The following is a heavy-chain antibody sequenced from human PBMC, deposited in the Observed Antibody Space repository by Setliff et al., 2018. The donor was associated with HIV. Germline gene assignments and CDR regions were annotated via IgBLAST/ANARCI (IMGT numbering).Heavy chain of an antibody. CDR2: ISYDGSNK. J-gene: IGHJ4*02. Sequence: PGGSLRLSCAASGFTFSSYWMHWVRQAPGKGLEWVAVISYDGSNKYYADSVKGRFTISRDNSKNTLYLQMNSLRAEDMATYYCAKEFEDLSGAYWGQGTLVTVSS. D-gene: IGHD3-10*01. CDR3: AKEFEDLSGAY. CDR1: GFTFSSYW. V-gene: IGHV3-30*18.